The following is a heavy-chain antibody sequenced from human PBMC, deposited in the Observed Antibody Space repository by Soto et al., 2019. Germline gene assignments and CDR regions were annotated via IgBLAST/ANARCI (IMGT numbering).Heavy chain of an antibody. V-gene: IGHV4-30-2*02. CDR3: AGTRAKYDSSGYSAHPSLYYFDY. CDR1: GGSISSGGYS. D-gene: IGHD3-22*01. J-gene: IGHJ4*02. CDR2: MYHSGST. Sequence: ASETLSLTCTVSGGSISSGGYSWSWIRQPPGKGLEWIGYMYHSGSTYYNPSLKSRVTISIDRSKNQFSLKLSSVTAADTAVYYCAGTRAKYDSSGYSAHPSLYYFDYWGQGTLVTVSS.